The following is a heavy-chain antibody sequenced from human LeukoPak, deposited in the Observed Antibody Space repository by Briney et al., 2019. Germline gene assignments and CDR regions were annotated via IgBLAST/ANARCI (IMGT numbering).Heavy chain of an antibody. J-gene: IGHJ5*02. Sequence: PGESLKISCKGSGYSFTSYWIGWVRQMPGEGLEWMGIIYPGDSDTRYGPSFQGQVTISADKSISTAYLQWSSLKASDTAMYYCARLGSSRRSWFDPWGQGTLVTVSS. CDR2: IYPGDSDT. D-gene: IGHD6-13*01. CDR1: GYSFTSYW. CDR3: ARLGSSRRSWFDP. V-gene: IGHV5-51*01.